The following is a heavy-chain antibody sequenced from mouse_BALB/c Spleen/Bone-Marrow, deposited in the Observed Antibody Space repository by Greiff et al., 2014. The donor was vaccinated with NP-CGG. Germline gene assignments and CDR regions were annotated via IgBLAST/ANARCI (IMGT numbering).Heavy chain of an antibody. Sequence: VQLQQSGPELVKPGASVKISCKASGYSFTSYIMHWVKQSHGKNLEWIGYINPYNDGTNYNEKFKGKATLTLDKSSSTAYMELRSLTSEDSAVYYCAREGVDSFDYWGQGTTLTVSS. V-gene: IGHV1-14*01. CDR2: INPYNDGT. CDR3: AREGVDSFDY. CDR1: GYSFTSYI. J-gene: IGHJ2*01.